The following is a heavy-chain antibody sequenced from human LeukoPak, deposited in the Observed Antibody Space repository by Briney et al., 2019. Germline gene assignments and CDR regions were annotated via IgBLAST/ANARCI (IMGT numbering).Heavy chain of an antibody. CDR2: ISSSSSAI. J-gene: IGHJ4*02. CDR3: ARDIRITIFGVVPHPFDY. Sequence: PGGSLRLSCAASGFTFSSYSMNWVRQAPGKGLEWVSYISSSSSAIYYADSVKGRFTISRDNAKNSLYLQMNSLRDEDTAVYYCARDIRITIFGVVPHPFDYWGQGTLVTVSS. CDR1: GFTFSSYS. D-gene: IGHD3-3*01. V-gene: IGHV3-48*02.